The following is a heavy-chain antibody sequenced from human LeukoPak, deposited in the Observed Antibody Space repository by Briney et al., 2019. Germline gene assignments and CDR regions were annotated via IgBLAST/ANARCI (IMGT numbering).Heavy chain of an antibody. J-gene: IGHJ4*02. Sequence: ASVKVYCKASGYTFTGYYMHWVRQAPGQGLEWMGWINPNSGGTNYAQKFQGRVTMTRDTSISTAYMELSRLRSDDTAVYYCARDLSSIYYDSSGCPDYWGQGTLVTVSS. D-gene: IGHD3-22*01. CDR2: INPNSGGT. V-gene: IGHV1-2*02. CDR1: GYTFTGYY. CDR3: ARDLSSIYYDSSGCPDY.